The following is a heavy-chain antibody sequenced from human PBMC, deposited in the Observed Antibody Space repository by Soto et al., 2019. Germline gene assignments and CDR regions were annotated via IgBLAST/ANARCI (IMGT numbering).Heavy chain of an antibody. D-gene: IGHD6-13*01. CDR3: ARARQQLVATPDYYYNYGMDV. Sequence: QVQLVQSGAAVKKPGASVKVSCKASGGTYSSYAISWVRQAPGQGLEWMGGIIPIFGTANYAQKFQGRVTITADESTSTADMELSSLRSEDTDVYYCARARQQLVATPDYYYNYGMDVW. CDR1: GGTYSSYA. CDR2: IIPIFGTA. V-gene: IGHV1-69*12. J-gene: IGHJ6*01.